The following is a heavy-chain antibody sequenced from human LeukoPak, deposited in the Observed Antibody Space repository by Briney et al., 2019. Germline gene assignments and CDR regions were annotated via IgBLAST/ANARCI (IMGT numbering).Heavy chain of an antibody. D-gene: IGHD2-2*01. V-gene: IGHV1-69*04. Sequence: ASVKVSCKASGGTFSSYTISLVRQAPGQGLEWLGRIIPILGIANYAQKFQRRVTITADNSTSTAYMELSSLRSEDTAVYYCAGDPRSSNGRDWFDAWGQGTLVTVSS. CDR3: AGDPRSSNGRDWFDA. CDR1: GGTFSSYT. J-gene: IGHJ5*02. CDR2: IIPILGIA.